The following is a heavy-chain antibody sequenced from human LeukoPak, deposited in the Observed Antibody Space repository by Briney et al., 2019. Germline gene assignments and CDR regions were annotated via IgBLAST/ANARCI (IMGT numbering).Heavy chain of an antibody. CDR1: AXTFSSYW. CDR2: IKSDGSGT. J-gene: IGHJ4*02. D-gene: IGHD5-24*01. CDR3: ARKGDGYNSIDY. V-gene: IGHV3-74*01. Sequence: TGGSLRLSCAASAXTFSSYWMHWVRQVPGKGLVWVSRIKSDGSGTSYADSVQGRFIISRDNAKNTLYLQMNSLRAEDTAVYYCARKGDGYNSIDYWGQGTLVTVS.